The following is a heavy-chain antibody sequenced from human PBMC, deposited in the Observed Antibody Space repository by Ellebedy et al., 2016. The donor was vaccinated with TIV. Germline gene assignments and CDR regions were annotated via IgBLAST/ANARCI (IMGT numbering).Heavy chain of an antibody. CDR1: GGSISSSTW. D-gene: IGHD3-9*01. CDR3: ARSTGYFSLDY. Sequence: SQTLSLTCXVSGGSISSSTWWSWVRQPPGEGLEWIGEVSHSGNTKYNPSLESRVTISIDKSKNQFSLRLNSVTAADTAVYYCARSTGYFSLDYWGQGTRVTVSS. V-gene: IGHV4/OR15-8*02. J-gene: IGHJ4*02. CDR2: VSHSGNT.